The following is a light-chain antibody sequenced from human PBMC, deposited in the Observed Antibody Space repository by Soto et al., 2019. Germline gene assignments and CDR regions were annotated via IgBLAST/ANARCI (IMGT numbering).Light chain of an antibody. CDR2: EVS. Sequence: QSALTQPPSASGSHGQSVTISCTGTSSDVGGYNYVSWYQQHPGKAPKLMIYEVSKRPSGVPDRFSGSKSGNTASLTVSGLQAEDEADYYCSSYTSSSTLVVFGGGTKLTVL. CDR1: SSDVGGYNY. V-gene: IGLV2-8*01. CDR3: SSYTSSSTLVV. J-gene: IGLJ2*01.